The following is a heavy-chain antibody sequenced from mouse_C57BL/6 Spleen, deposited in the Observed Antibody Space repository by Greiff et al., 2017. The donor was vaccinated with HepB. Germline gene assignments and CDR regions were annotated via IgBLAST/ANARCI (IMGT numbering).Heavy chain of an antibody. CDR1: GYTFTSYW. V-gene: IGHV1-59*01. Sequence: VQLQQPGAELVRPGTSVKLSCKASGYTFTSYWMHWVKQRPGQGLEWIGVIDPSDSYTNYNQKFKGKATLTVDTSSSTAYMQLSSLTSEDSAVYYCARLFITTVVAPPYWGQGTLVTVSA. CDR3: ARLFITTVVAPPY. CDR2: IDPSDSYT. D-gene: IGHD1-1*01. J-gene: IGHJ3*01.